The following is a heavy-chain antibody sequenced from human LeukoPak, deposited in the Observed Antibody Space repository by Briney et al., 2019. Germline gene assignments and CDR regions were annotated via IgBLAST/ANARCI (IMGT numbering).Heavy chain of an antibody. CDR1: GFIFDDYA. V-gene: IGHV3-43D*03. CDR2: ISWDGSGT. CDR3: AKGAYSSSWAPIDY. D-gene: IGHD6-13*01. J-gene: IGHJ4*02. Sequence: GGSLRLSCAVSGFIFDDYAMHRVRQAPGKGPEWVSLISWDGSGTYYADSMKGRFTISRDNNRNLLYLQMNSLRGEDTALYYCAKGAYSSSWAPIDYWGQGALVTVSS.